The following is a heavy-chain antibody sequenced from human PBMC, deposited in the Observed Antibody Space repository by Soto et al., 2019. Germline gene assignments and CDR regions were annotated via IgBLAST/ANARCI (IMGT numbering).Heavy chain of an antibody. J-gene: IGHJ3*02. CDR1: GGSISNYY. Sequence: QVQLHVSGSGLVKPSETLSLTCTVSGGSISNYYWNWIRQPPGKGLEWIGYIYYNGRANYNPSLKSRVTMSVDTSKNQFSLRLSSVTAADTAVYYCAIIISGEFHIWGQGTVVTVSS. D-gene: IGHD4-17*01. V-gene: IGHV4-59*01. CDR2: IYYNGRA. CDR3: AIIISGEFHI.